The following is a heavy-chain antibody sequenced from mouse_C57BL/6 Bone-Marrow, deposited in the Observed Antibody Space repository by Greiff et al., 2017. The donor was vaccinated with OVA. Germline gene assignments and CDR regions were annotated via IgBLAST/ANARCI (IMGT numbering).Heavy chain of an antibody. D-gene: IGHD2-4*01. CDR2: IWTGGGA. CDR3: ARNSYDYDVNWYFDV. V-gene: IGHV2-9-1*01. CDR1: GFSLTSYA. J-gene: IGHJ1*03. Sequence: QVQLKESGPGLVAPSQSLSITCTVSGFSLTSYAISWVRQPPGKGLEWLGVIWTGGGANYNSALKSRLSISKDNSKSQVFLKMNSLQTDDTARYYCARNSYDYDVNWYFDVWGTGTTVTVSS.